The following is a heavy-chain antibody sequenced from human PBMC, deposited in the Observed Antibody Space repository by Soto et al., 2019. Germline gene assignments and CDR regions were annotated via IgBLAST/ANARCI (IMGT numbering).Heavy chain of an antibody. CDR3: ARGLSSSGYYM. Sequence: QVQLVQSGAEVKKPGASVKVPCKASGYPFSAYNVHWVRQAPGDGVEWMGIITPRGDSATYAQRFQDRVTLTRDTSTSTVYMELRGLRSDDTAVYYCARGLSSSGYYMWGQGTLVSVSP. V-gene: IGHV1-46*01. J-gene: IGHJ4*02. CDR2: ITPRGDSA. D-gene: IGHD3-22*01. CDR1: GYPFSAYN.